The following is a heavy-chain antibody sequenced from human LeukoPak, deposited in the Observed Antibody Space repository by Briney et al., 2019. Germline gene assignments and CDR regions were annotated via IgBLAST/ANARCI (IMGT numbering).Heavy chain of an antibody. Sequence: PGGSLRLSCAASGFTFSSYAMSWVRQAPGKGLEWVSSVSGSGGSTYYADSMKGRFTISRDNSKSTLFLQMNSLRAEDTAVYYCAKSSYYDSSGYYREYYFDYWGQGTLVTVSS. D-gene: IGHD3-22*01. J-gene: IGHJ4*02. CDR2: VSGSGGST. CDR3: AKSSYYDSSGYYREYYFDY. CDR1: GFTFSSYA. V-gene: IGHV3-23*01.